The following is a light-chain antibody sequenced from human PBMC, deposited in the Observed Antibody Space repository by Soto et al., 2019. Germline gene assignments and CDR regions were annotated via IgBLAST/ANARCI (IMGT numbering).Light chain of an antibody. CDR1: SSDVGGYNY. J-gene: IGLJ3*02. V-gene: IGLV2-14*01. Sequence: LTQPASVSGSPGQSITISCTGTSSDVGGYNYVSWYQQHPGKAPKLMIYEVSNRLSGVSNRFSGSKSGNTASLTISGLQAEDEADYYCSSYTRSSTWVFGGGTKVTVL. CDR3: SSYTRSSTWV. CDR2: EVS.